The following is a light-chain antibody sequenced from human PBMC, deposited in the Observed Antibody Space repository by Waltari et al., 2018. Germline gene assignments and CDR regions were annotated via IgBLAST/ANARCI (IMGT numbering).Light chain of an antibody. CDR3: AAWDDSLNGPNVV. J-gene: IGLJ2*01. V-gene: IGLV1-44*01. Sequence: QSVLTQPPSASGTPGQRVTISCSGSSPNIGSNTVNWYQQPPGTAPKPPIYSNNQRPSGVPDRFSGSKSGTSASLAISGLQSEDEADYYCAAWDDSLNGPNVVFGGGTKLTVL. CDR2: SNN. CDR1: SPNIGSNT.